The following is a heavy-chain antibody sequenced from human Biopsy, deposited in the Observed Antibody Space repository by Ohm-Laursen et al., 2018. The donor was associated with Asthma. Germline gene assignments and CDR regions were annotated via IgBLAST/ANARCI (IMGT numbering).Heavy chain of an antibody. V-gene: IGHV1-69*01. CDR3: ARKAGSCISRTCYSLDF. CDR1: GGTFNTYV. CDR2: TNSVFGTT. Sequence: SSAKVSCKSLGGTFNTYVIGWARQAPGQGLEWMGGTNSVFGTTTYPQKFQDRVTITADDSTSTVYMELSSLRSEDTAVYYCARKAGSCISRTCYSLDFWGQGTLVTVSS. J-gene: IGHJ4*02. D-gene: IGHD2-2*01.